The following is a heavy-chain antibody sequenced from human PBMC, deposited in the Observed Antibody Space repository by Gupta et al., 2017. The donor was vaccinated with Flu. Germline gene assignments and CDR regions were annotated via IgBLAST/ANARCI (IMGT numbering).Heavy chain of an antibody. V-gene: IGHV4-61*02. J-gene: IGHJ5*02. D-gene: IGHD3-10*01. Sequence: YNPSLKSRVTISVDTSKNQFSLKLSSVTAADTAVYYCAREREVWFGELLSQLGPFDPWGQGTLVTVSS. CDR3: AREREVWFGELLSQLGPFDP.